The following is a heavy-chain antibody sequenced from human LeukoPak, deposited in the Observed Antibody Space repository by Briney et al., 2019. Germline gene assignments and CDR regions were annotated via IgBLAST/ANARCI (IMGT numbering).Heavy chain of an antibody. CDR1: RCTYRTYW. CDR2: IKQDGSEE. V-gene: IGHV3-7*01. Sequence: GRSLILPCRTSRCTYRTYWMSWVREAPLRGLEWVANIKQDGSEEYYAESEMGRFTISRDNAKNLLYLQMNSLRVEDTAVYYCANGDGFDYWGQGTLVTVSS. CDR3: ANGDGFDY. J-gene: IGHJ4*02. D-gene: IGHD5-24*01.